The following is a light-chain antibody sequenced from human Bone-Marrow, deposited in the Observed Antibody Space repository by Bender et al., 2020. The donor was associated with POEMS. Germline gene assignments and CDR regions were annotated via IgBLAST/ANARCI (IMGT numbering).Light chain of an antibody. Sequence: QSALTQPRSVSESPGQSVTISCDGAAIDGAGHGDLSWYQHHPGRAPKLLIYETSRRPSVFSGRFSGSKSGNAASLTISGLQAEDEADYFCSSFAGGTLVVFGGGPKVTPL. CDR1: AIDGAGHGD. J-gene: IGLJ3*02. CDR3: SSFAGGTLVV. CDR2: ETS. V-gene: IGLV2-11*01.